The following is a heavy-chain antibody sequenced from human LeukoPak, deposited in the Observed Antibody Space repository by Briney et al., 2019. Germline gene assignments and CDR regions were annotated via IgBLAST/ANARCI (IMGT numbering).Heavy chain of an antibody. CDR1: GFPFTSYS. D-gene: IGHD3-22*01. CDR2: VLYDGSMQ. J-gene: IGHJ6*03. V-gene: IGHV3-30*04. CDR3: ARVAYYYDSSGYYAQSGYMDV. Sequence: PGGSLRLSCAASGFPFTSYSMHWVRQAPGKGLEWVGVVLYDGSMQYYADSVKGRFTISRDNSKNTLYVQMNSLRGEDTAVYYCARVAYYYDSSGYYAQSGYMDVWGKGTTVTISS.